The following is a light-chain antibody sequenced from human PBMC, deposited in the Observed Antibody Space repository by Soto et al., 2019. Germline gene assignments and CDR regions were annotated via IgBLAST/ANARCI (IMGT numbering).Light chain of an antibody. J-gene: IGLJ1*01. V-gene: IGLV2-14*03. CDR3: NSYTSSTTPYV. Sequence: QSVLTHPASVSGSPGQSITISCTGSSSDVGAYNYVSWYQHHPDKAPKLVIYDVTNRPSGVSNRFSGSKSGNTASLTISGLQAEDEADYYCNSYTSSTTPYVFGTGTKLTVL. CDR2: DVT. CDR1: SSDVGAYNY.